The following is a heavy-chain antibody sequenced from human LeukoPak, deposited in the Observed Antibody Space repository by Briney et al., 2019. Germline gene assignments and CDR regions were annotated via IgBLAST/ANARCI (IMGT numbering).Heavy chain of an antibody. Sequence: SSETLSLTCTVSGGSISSYYWSWIRQPPGKGLEWIGYIYYSGSTNYNPSLKSRVTISVDTSKNQFSLKLSSVTAADTAVYYCARGNYGYYYYYYYMDVWGKGTTVTGSS. J-gene: IGHJ6*03. D-gene: IGHD5-18*01. CDR2: IYYSGST. CDR1: GGSISSYY. CDR3: ARGNYGYYYYYYYMDV. V-gene: IGHV4-59*01.